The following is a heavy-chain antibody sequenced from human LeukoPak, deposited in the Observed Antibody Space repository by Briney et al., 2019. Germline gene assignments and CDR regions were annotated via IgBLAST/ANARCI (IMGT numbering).Heavy chain of an antibody. CDR2: INRDGSER. CDR3: ARRNAMDV. J-gene: IGHJ6*02. Sequence: GGSLRLSCAASGFAFSNYWMTWVRQAPGKGLEWVANINRDGSERYYVDSVKGRFTISRDDAKSSLYLQMNSLRAEDTAVYYCARRNAMDVWGQGTTVIVFS. CDR1: GFAFSNYW. V-gene: IGHV3-7*03.